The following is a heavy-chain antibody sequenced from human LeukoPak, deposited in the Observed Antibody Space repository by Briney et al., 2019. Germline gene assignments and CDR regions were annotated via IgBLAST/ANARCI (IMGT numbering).Heavy chain of an antibody. J-gene: IGHJ4*02. CDR1: GGSFSGYY. CDR3: ARVLWGTRKELDY. CDR2: INHSGST. V-gene: IGHV4-34*01. Sequence: SETLSLTCAVYGGSFSGYYWSWIRRPPGKGLEWIGEINHSGSTNYSPSLKSRVTMSVDTSKNQFSLKLSSVTAADTAVYYCARVLWGTRKELDYWGQGTLVTVSS. D-gene: IGHD1-1*01.